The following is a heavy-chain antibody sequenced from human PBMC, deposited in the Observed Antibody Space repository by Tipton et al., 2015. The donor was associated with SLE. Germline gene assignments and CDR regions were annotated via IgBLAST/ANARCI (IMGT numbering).Heavy chain of an antibody. CDR3: ARVDTAMVAYDY. CDR1: GGSISSYY. J-gene: IGHJ4*02. CDR2: IYYSGNT. Sequence: TLSLTCSVSGGSISSYYWSWFRQPPGERLEWIGYIYYSGNTHYNPSLESRVTISVDTSKDQFSLRLSSVTAADTAVYYCARVDTAMVAYDYWGQGTLVTVSS. D-gene: IGHD5-18*01. V-gene: IGHV4-59*01.